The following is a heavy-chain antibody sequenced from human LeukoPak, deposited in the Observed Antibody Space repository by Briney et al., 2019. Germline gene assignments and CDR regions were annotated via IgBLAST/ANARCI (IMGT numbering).Heavy chain of an antibody. Sequence: GGSLRLSCAASGFTFSSYAMHWVRQAPGKGLEWVAVISYDGSNKYYADSVKGRFTISRDNSKNTLYLQMNSLRAEDTAVYYCARVPSPTDYYMDVWGKGTTVTVSS. CDR1: GFTFSSYA. J-gene: IGHJ6*03. V-gene: IGHV3-30*04. CDR2: ISYDGSNK. D-gene: IGHD4-17*01. CDR3: ARVPSPTDYYMDV.